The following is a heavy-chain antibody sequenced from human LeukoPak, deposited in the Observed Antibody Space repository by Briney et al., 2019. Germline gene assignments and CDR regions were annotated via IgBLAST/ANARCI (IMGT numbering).Heavy chain of an antibody. Sequence: GASVKVSCKASGGTFGSYAISWVRQAPGQGLEWMGGIIPIFGTANYAQKFQGRVTITADESTSTAYMELSSLRSEDTAVYYCARVSTIFGVAPPRWFDPWGQGTLVTVSS. D-gene: IGHD3-3*01. J-gene: IGHJ5*02. V-gene: IGHV1-69*13. CDR1: GGTFGSYA. CDR3: ARVSTIFGVAPPRWFDP. CDR2: IIPIFGTA.